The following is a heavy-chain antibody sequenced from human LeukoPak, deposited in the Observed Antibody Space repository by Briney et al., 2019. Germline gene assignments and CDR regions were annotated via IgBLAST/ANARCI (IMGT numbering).Heavy chain of an antibody. CDR1: GFTFSDYY. CDR2: ISSSSSYI. V-gene: IGHV3-11*03. D-gene: IGHD2-15*01. CDR3: ARSPFADSGGLKTLEY. Sequence: NAGGSLRLSCAASGFTFSDYYMSWIRQAPGKGLEWVSYISSSSSYINYADSVKGRFTISRDNTKTSLYLQMNSLRAEDTPVYYCARSPFADSGGLKTLEYWGEGTLVTVSS. J-gene: IGHJ4*02.